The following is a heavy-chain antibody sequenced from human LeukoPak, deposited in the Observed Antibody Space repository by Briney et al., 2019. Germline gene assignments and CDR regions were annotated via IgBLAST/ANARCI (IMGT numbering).Heavy chain of an antibody. CDR3: ARDVGGGDQFDY. CDR1: GGSFSGYY. J-gene: IGHJ4*02. V-gene: IGHV4-34*01. Sequence: SETLSLTCAVYGGSFSGYYWSWIRQPPGKGLEWIGEINHSGSTNYNPSLKSRVTISVDTSKNQFSLKLSSVTAADTAVYYCARDVGGGDQFDYWGQGTLVTVSS. CDR2: INHSGST. D-gene: IGHD2-21*02.